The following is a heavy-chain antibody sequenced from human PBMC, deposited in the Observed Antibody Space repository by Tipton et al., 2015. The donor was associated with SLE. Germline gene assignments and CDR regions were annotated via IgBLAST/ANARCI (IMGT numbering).Heavy chain of an antibody. CDR1: GESFLGYF. V-gene: IGHV4-34*01. CDR2: IIHSGTT. J-gene: IGHJ3*02. D-gene: IGHD7-27*01. CDR3: ARGLGYDAFDI. Sequence: TLSLTCAVYGESFLGYFWTWIRQPPGKGLEWIGEIIHSGTTNYNPSLKSRVSISVDTSKNQFSLKLSSVTAADTAVYYCARGLGYDAFDIWGQGTMVTVSS.